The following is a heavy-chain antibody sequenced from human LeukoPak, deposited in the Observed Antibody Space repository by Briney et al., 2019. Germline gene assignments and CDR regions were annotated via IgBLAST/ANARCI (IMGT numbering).Heavy chain of an antibody. D-gene: IGHD6-19*01. CDR3: AKEAVAGQGGFDY. Sequence: GGSLRLSCAASGFIFSSYAMHWVRQAPGKGLEWVAVISYEGSNKYYADSVKGRFTISRDNSKNTLYLQMNSLRAEDTAVYYCAKEAVAGQGGFDYWGQGTLVTVSS. CDR1: GFIFSSYA. J-gene: IGHJ4*02. CDR2: ISYEGSNK. V-gene: IGHV3-30*04.